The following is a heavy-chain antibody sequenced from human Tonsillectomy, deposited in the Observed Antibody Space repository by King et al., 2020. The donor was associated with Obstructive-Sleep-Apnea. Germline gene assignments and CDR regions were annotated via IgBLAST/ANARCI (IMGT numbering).Heavy chain of an antibody. V-gene: IGHV3-64D*06. Sequence: QLVQSGGGLVQPGGSLRLSCSASGFTFNASAMHWVRQAPGKGLEYVSAISSNGGSTFYADSVKGRFTISRDNSRNTLFLQMSSLRAEDTALYYCVKGRRQWLGAFDYWGQGTLVTVSS. CDR2: ISSNGGST. CDR3: VKGRRQWLGAFDY. J-gene: IGHJ4*02. D-gene: IGHD6-19*01. CDR1: GFTFNASA.